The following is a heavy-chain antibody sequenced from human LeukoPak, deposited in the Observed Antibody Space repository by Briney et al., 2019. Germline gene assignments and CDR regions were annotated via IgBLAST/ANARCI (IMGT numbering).Heavy chain of an antibody. CDR3: ARETDADYCDY. CDR1: GYTFTGYY. CDR2: INPNSGGT. Sequence: GASVTVSCKASGYTFTGYYMHWVRQAPGQGLEWMGRINPNSGGTHFAQKFQGRVTMTRDTSIGTAYMELSSLRSDDTAIYYCARETDADYCDYWGQGTLVTVSS. D-gene: IGHD1-14*01. J-gene: IGHJ4*02. V-gene: IGHV1-2*06.